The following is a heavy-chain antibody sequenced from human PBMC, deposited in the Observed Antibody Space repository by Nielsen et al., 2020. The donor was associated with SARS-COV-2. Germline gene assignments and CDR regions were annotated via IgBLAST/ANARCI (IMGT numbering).Heavy chain of an antibody. CDR1: GFTFDDYA. Sequence: SVRLSCPASGFTFDDYAMPWVRQSPGKGLEWVSGISWNSGSIGYADSVKGRFTISRDNAKNSLYLQMNSLRAEDTALYYCAKSRENGIAAAGLDYWGQGTLVTVSS. V-gene: IGHV3-9*01. J-gene: IGHJ4*02. CDR3: AKSRENGIAAAGLDY. D-gene: IGHD6-13*01. CDR2: ISWNSGSI.